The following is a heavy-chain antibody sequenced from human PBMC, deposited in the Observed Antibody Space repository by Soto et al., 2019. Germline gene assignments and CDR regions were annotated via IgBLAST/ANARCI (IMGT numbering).Heavy chain of an antibody. J-gene: IGHJ4*02. Sequence: SETLSLTCTVSGGSISSGGYYWSWIRQHPGKGLEWIGYIYYSGSTYYNPSLKSRVTISVDTSKNQFSLKLSSVTAADTAVYCCARGCYDILTGYTPTYYFDYWGQGTLVTVSS. CDR2: IYYSGST. V-gene: IGHV4-31*03. D-gene: IGHD3-9*01. CDR3: ARGCYDILTGYTPTYYFDY. CDR1: GGSISSGGYY.